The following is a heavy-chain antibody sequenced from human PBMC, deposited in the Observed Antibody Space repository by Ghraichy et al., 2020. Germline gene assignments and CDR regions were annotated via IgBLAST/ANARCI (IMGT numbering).Heavy chain of an antibody. Sequence: GGSLRLSCAASGFTFSAYPMSWVRQAPGKGLEWLSLISGSGGSTYYADSVKGRFTISRDNSKNTLWLQMNSLRADDTAIYYCARGRTTTTAFDYWVQGTLVTVSS. CDR3: ARGRTTTTAFDY. V-gene: IGHV3-23*01. D-gene: IGHD3-16*01. J-gene: IGHJ4*02. CDR1: GFTFSAYP. CDR2: ISGSGGST.